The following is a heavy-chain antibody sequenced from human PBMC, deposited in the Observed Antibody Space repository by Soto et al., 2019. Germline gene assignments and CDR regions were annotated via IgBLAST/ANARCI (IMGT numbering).Heavy chain of an antibody. Sequence: QVQLQEAGPGLVKPSGTLSLTCAVSGGSISSSNWWSWVRQPPGKGLEWIGEIYHSGSTNYNPSLKSRVTISVDKSKDQFSRKLSSVTAADTAVYYCARVGLDYGDSHAFDIWGQGTMVTVSS. CDR2: IYHSGST. J-gene: IGHJ3*02. D-gene: IGHD4-17*01. CDR1: GGSISSSNW. V-gene: IGHV4-4*02. CDR3: ARVGLDYGDSHAFDI.